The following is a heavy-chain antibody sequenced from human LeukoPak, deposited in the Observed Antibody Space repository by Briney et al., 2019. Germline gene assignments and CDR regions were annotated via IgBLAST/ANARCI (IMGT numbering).Heavy chain of an antibody. J-gene: IGHJ6*03. CDR1: SDSISSSSYY. CDR3: ARVPRSYYYYYYMDV. V-gene: IGHV4-61*01. CDR2: IYYSGST. Sequence: SETLSLTCTVSSDSISSSSYYWSWIRQPPGKGLEWIGYIYYSGSTNYNPSLKSRVTMSADTSKNQFSLKLSSVTAADTAVYYCARVPRSYYYYYYMDVWGKGTTVTVSS.